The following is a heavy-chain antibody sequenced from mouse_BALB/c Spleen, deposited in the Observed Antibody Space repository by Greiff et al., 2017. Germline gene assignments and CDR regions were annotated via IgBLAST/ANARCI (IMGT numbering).Heavy chain of an antibody. D-gene: IGHD2-4*01. Sequence: VKLMESGPGLVQPSQSLSITCTVSGFSLTSYGVHWVRQSPGKGLEWLGVIWSGGSTDYNAAFISRLSISKDNSKSQVFFKMNSLQANDTAIYYCARNMIQEVGAMDYWGQGTSVTVSS. CDR3: ARNMIQEVGAMDY. CDR1: GFSLTSYG. V-gene: IGHV2-2*02. CDR2: IWSGGST. J-gene: IGHJ4*01.